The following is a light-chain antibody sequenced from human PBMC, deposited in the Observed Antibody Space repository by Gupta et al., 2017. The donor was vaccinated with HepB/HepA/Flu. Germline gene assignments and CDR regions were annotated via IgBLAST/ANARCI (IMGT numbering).Light chain of an antibody. CDR3: HQYYSAPYT. CDR2: WSS. V-gene: IGKV4-1*01. Sequence: DIVMTQSPDSLAVSLVERATINCKSSQSVLYNSDKNNYLSWYQQKPGQPPKLLIYWSSTRESGVPDRFSGSGSGTDFTLTISSLQAEDVALYYCHQYYSAPYTFGQGTKVEIK. J-gene: IGKJ2*01. CDR1: QSVLYNSDKNNY.